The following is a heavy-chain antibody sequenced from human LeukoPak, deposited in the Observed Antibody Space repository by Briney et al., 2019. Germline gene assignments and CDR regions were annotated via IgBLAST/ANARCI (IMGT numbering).Heavy chain of an antibody. CDR2: ISGSGGST. CDR1: GFTFSSYA. V-gene: IGHV3-23*01. Sequence: PGGSLRLSCAASGFTFSSYAMSWVRQAPGKGLEWVSAISGSGGSTYYADSVKGRFTISRDNSKNTLYLQMSSLRAEDTAVYYCAKDTQVVTIFGISPYYFDYWGQGTLVTVSS. J-gene: IGHJ4*02. CDR3: AKDTQVVTIFGISPYYFDY. D-gene: IGHD3-3*01.